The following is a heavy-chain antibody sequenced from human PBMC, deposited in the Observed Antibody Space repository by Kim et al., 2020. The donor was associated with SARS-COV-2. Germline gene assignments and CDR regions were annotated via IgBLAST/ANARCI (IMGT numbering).Heavy chain of an antibody. V-gene: IGHV4-31*03. J-gene: IGHJ5*02. CDR3: ATTSGGDWFDP. D-gene: IGHD3-10*01. Sequence: SETLSLTCTVSGDPISYGGYYWTWIRQDPGKGLEWIGYIYDSVTTYYNPSLKSRVSISQDTSKNQFSLKLSSVTAADTAVYYCATTSGGDWFDPWGPGTL. CDR1: GDPISYGGYY. CDR2: IYDSVTT.